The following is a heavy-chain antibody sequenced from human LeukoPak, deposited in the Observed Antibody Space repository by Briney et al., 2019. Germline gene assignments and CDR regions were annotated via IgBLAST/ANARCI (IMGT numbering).Heavy chain of an antibody. Sequence: AGGSLRLSCAASGFTFSSYGMHWARQAPGKGLEWVAVISYDGSNKYYADSVKGRFTISRDNSKNTLYLQMNSLRAEDTAVYYCAKGRSDSTRPHDAFDIWGQGTMVTVSS. J-gene: IGHJ3*02. CDR2: ISYDGSNK. CDR1: GFTFSSYG. V-gene: IGHV3-30*18. CDR3: AKGRSDSTRPHDAFDI. D-gene: IGHD3-22*01.